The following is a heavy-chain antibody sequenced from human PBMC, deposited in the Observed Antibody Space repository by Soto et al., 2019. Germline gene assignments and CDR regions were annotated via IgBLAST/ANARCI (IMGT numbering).Heavy chain of an antibody. CDR3: ARGNNYGSGNYYNVDY. CDR2: ISYDGGNE. D-gene: IGHD3-10*01. CDR1: GFIFSSYA. Sequence: QVQLVESGGGVVQPGRSLRLSCGASGFIFSSYAMHWVRQAPGKGLEWVAVISYDGGNEYNADSVKGRFTISRDNSKNTLYLQMNRLRAEDTAVYYCARGNNYGSGNYYNVDYWGQGTLVTVSS. V-gene: IGHV3-30-3*01. J-gene: IGHJ4*02.